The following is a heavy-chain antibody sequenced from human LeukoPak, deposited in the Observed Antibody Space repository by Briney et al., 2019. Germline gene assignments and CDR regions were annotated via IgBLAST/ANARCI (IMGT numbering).Heavy chain of an antibody. D-gene: IGHD5-12*01. V-gene: IGHV4-4*07. J-gene: IGHJ6*02. CDR3: ASGPRGFYYYYGMDV. Sequence: SETLSLTCTVAGGSISSYYWSWVRQPAGKGLEWIGRIYTSGSTNYNPSLKSRVTMSVDTSKNQFSLKLSSVTAADTAVYYCASGPRGFYYYYGMDVWGQGTTVTVSS. CDR2: IYTSGST. CDR1: GGSISSYY.